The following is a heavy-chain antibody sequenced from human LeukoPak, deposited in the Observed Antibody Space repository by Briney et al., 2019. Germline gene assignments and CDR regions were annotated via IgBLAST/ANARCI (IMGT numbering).Heavy chain of an antibody. CDR2: ISSSSSYI. Sequence: GGSLRLSCAASGFTFSSYSMNWVRQAPGKGLEWVSSISSSSSYIYYADSVKGRFTISRDNAKNSLYLQMNSLRAEDTAVYYCARDGLAAATLHWCFDLWGRGTLVTVSS. J-gene: IGHJ2*01. V-gene: IGHV3-21*01. CDR3: ARDGLAAATLHWCFDL. D-gene: IGHD2-15*01. CDR1: GFTFSSYS.